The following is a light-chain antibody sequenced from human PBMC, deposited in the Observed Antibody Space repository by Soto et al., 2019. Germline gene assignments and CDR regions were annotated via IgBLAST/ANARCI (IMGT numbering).Light chain of an antibody. J-gene: IGKJ4*01. CDR2: AAS. V-gene: IGKV3D-15*01. CDR1: QGVSRH. CDR3: QQEHQWPLT. Sequence: EIVMTQSPAPLSLSPGERATLSCRASQGVSRHLAWYQQKPGQAPRLLIYAASTRAAGVPARFSGSGSGTEFTLPNRSLQSGDFPVYYCQQEHQWPLTFGGGTKVEI.